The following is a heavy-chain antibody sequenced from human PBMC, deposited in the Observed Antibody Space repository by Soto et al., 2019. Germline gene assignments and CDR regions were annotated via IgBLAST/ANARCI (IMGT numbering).Heavy chain of an antibody. CDR1: GGSFSGYY. Sequence: LSLTCAVYGGSFSGYYCSWIRQPPGKGLEWIGEINHSSSTIYYADSVKGRFTISRDNAKNSLYLQMNSLRAEDTAVYYCARAVAGADYWGQGTLVTVSS. V-gene: IGHV3-11*04. CDR3: ARAVAGADY. D-gene: IGHD6-19*01. CDR2: INHSSSTI. J-gene: IGHJ4*02.